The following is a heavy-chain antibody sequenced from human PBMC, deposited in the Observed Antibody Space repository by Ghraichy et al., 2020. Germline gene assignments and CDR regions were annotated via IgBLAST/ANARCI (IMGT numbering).Heavy chain of an antibody. D-gene: IGHD2-2*01. CDR2: IYWNDDK. CDR1: TCFHIVCRLL. CDR3: AHRPRVPASGYSFDY. Sequence: SGPTLVKPTLGRAHACTPVTCFHIVCRLLLDKKHQPPGKALEWLALIYWNDDKRYSPSLKSRLTITKDTSNNQVVLTMTNMDPVDTATYYCAHRPRVPASGYSFDYCGQGTLVTVSS. J-gene: IGHJ4*02. V-gene: IGHV2-5*01.